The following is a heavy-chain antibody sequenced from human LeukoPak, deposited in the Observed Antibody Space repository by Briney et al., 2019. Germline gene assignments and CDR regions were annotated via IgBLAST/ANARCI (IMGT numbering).Heavy chain of an antibody. CDR1: GFTFSSYA. D-gene: IGHD6-13*01. V-gene: IGHV3-23*01. CDR3: TKDIGRIAAAGTVGY. Sequence: GGSLRLSCAASGFTFSSYAMSWVRQAPGKGLEWVSAISGSGGSTYYADSVKGRFTISRDNSKNTLYLQMNSLRAEDTAVYYCTKDIGRIAAAGTVGYWGQGTLVTVSS. J-gene: IGHJ4*02. CDR2: ISGSGGST.